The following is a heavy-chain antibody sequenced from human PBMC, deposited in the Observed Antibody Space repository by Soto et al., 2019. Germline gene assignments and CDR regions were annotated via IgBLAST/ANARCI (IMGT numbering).Heavy chain of an antibody. D-gene: IGHD2-8*02. CDR1: GFTFSSYA. J-gene: IGHJ6*02. Sequence: PGXSLRLSCAASGFTFSSYAINWVLQAPGKGLEWVSGISWNSATIGYADSVKGRFSISRDNAKNSLYLQMNSLRAEDTALYYCAKSTGGTANGMDVWGQGTTVTVSS. V-gene: IGHV3-9*01. CDR3: AKSTGGTANGMDV. CDR2: ISWNSATI.